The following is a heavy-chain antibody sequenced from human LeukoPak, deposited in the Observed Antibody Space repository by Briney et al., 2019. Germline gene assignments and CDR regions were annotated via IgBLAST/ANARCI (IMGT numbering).Heavy chain of an antibody. J-gene: IGHJ4*02. CDR2: VYYSGRT. Sequence: PSETLSLTCTVSGGSISSSSYYWDWIRQPPGKGLQWIGTVYYSGRTYYNPSLKGRVTMSIDTPKNQFSLNLSSVTAADTAVYYCARRQDQIDNFDYWGQGTLVTVSA. V-gene: IGHV4-39*01. CDR3: ARRQDQIDNFDY. CDR1: GGSISSSSYY. D-gene: IGHD2-15*01.